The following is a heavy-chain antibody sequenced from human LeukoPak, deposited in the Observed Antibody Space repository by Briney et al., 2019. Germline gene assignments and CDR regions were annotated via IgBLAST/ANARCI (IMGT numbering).Heavy chain of an antibody. D-gene: IGHD2-2*01. CDR2: ISGSGDNT. J-gene: IGHJ4*02. Sequence: GGSLRLSCAASGFTFSSYGMNWVRQAPGKGLEWVSSISGSGDNTYYADSVKGRFTISRDNSKNTLYLQMNSLRVEDTAVYYCAKGLYCGSLSCPTGYWGQGTLVIVSS. CDR1: GFTFSSYG. CDR3: AKGLYCGSLSCPTGY. V-gene: IGHV3-23*01.